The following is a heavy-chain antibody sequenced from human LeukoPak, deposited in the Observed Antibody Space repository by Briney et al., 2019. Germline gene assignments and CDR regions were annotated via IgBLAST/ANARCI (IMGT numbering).Heavy chain of an antibody. Sequence: GGSLRLSCAASGFTFSSYATSWVRQAPGKGLEWVSAISGSGGSTYYADSVKGRFTISRDNSKNTLYLQMNSLRAEDTAVYYCAKVGRDLVLWFGESTTYYFDYWGQGTLVTVSS. J-gene: IGHJ4*02. CDR2: ISGSGGST. CDR3: AKVGRDLVLWFGESTTYYFDY. CDR1: GFTFSSYA. V-gene: IGHV3-23*01. D-gene: IGHD3-10*01.